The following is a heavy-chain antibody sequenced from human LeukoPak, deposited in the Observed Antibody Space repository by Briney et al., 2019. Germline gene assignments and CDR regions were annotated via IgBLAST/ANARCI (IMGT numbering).Heavy chain of an antibody. D-gene: IGHD5-12*01. V-gene: IGHV3-11*01. J-gene: IGHJ4*02. CDR2: ISSSGSTI. CDR3: AGAEPEDVATTSLCDY. Sequence: GGSLRLSCAASGFTFSDYYTSCIRQAPGKGLEWVSYISSSGSTIYYANSVKSRVTISKDNAKESLYLQITGQRAEDTAVYYCAGAEPEDVATTSLCDYWGQETLVTVSS. CDR1: GFTFSDYY.